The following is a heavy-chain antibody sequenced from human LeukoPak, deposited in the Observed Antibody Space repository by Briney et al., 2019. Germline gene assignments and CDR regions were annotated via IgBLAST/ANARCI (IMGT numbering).Heavy chain of an antibody. CDR1: GYTFTSYW. CDR3: ARRDYSGYDFSYFDY. CDR2: IYPGDSDT. D-gene: IGHD5-12*01. V-gene: IGHV5-51*01. J-gene: IGHJ4*02. Sequence: GESLKISCQGSGYTFTSYWIGWVRQLPGKGLEWMGIIYPGDSDTRYSPSFQGQVTISADKSITTAYLQWSSLKASDTAMYYCARRDYSGYDFSYFDYWGQGTLVTVSS.